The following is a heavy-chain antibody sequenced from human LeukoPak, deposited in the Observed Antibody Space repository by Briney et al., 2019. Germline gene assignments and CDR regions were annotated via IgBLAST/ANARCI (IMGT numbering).Heavy chain of an antibody. J-gene: IGHJ4*02. CDR2: VSGSGEST. CDR1: GFPFSSHA. CDR3: AKGFTSSALFDY. V-gene: IGHV3-23*01. Sequence: GGSLRLSCAASGFPFSSHAMNWVRQAPGRGLEWVSGVSGSGESTYYADSVKGRFTISSDNSKQMLYLQMNSLGAEDTDVYYCAKGFTSSALFDYWGQGTLDTVSS. D-gene: IGHD6-6*01.